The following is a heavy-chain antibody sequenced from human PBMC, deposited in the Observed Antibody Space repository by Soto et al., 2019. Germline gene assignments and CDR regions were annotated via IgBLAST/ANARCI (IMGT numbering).Heavy chain of an antibody. J-gene: IGHJ4*02. CDR1: GYSFDDYG. CDR2: INPNSGGT. V-gene: IGHV1-2*02. Sequence: ASVKVSCKASGYSFDDYGISWVRQAPGQGLEWMGWINPNSGGTNYAQKFQGRVTMTRDTSISTAYMELSRLRSDDTAVYYCAREPACSGGSCYSVHFDYWGQGTLVTVSS. CDR3: AREPACSGGSCYSVHFDY. D-gene: IGHD2-15*01.